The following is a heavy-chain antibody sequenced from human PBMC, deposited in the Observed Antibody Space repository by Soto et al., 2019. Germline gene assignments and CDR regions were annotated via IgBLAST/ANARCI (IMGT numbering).Heavy chain of an antibody. CDR1: GYTFTSYG. J-gene: IGHJ6*02. V-gene: IGHV1-18*04. CDR3: ARDHSDFWSGYYNDYYGMDV. Sequence: ASVKVSCKASGYTFTSYGISWVRQATGQGLEWMGWISAYNGNTNYAQKLQGRVTMTTDTSTSTAYMELRNLRSNDTAVSYCARDHSDFWSGYYNDYYGMDVWGQGTTVTVSS. D-gene: IGHD3-3*01. CDR2: ISAYNGNT.